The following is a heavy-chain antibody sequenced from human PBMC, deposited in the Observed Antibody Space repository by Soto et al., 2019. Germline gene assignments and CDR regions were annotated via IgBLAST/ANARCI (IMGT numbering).Heavy chain of an antibody. CDR1: GFRFKSFV. Sequence: QLVESGGGVVQPGTSLRLSCAASGFRFKSFVMHWVRQVPGKGLQWVALTSYDGNTKYYGDSVQGRFIISRDNSKNTLDLQIDSLRLEDTALYNCARWGTTGALDLWGQGTLVSVSS. J-gene: IGHJ5*02. D-gene: IGHD3-16*01. CDR2: TSYDGNTK. CDR3: ARWGTTGALDL. V-gene: IGHV3-30*19.